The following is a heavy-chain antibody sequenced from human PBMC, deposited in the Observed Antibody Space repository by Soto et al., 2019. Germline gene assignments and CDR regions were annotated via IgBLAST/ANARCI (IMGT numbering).Heavy chain of an antibody. Sequence: EVQLLESGWGLVQPGGSLRISCIGSGFTFSSNAMSWVRQAPGKGLEGVSAISGSGGTTYYADSVKGRFAVSRDNSNNTMYLQMNSLRAEDTAVYYCAKQRAGFGSGSDTYYFDYWGQGTLVTVSS. J-gene: IGHJ4*02. CDR1: GFTFSSNA. D-gene: IGHD3-10*01. V-gene: IGHV3-23*01. CDR3: AKQRAGFGSGSDTYYFDY. CDR2: ISGSGGTT.